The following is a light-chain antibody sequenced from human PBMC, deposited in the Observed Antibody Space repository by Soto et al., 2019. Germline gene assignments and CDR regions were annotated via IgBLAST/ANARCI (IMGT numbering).Light chain of an antibody. Sequence: QSALTQPASVSGSPGQSITISCTGTSSDVGGYNYVSWYQQHPGKAPKLMIYDVSNRPSGVSNRFSGSKSGNTASLTISGLQAEDEADYYCNSYTTSSTYVFGTGTTGHRP. CDR2: DVS. CDR1: SSDVGGYNY. J-gene: IGLJ1*01. CDR3: NSYTTSSTYV. V-gene: IGLV2-14*01.